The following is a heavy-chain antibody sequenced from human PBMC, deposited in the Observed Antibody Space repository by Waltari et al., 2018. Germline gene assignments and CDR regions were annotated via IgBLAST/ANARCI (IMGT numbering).Heavy chain of an antibody. CDR2: INPNSCGT. CDR3: AQARSRDWLPLPDY. J-gene: IGHJ4*02. V-gene: IGHV1-2*02. CDR1: GYTFTGYY. Sequence: QVQLVQSGAEVKKPGASVKVSCKASGYTFTGYYMHWVRQAPGQGLEWMGWINPNSCGTNYAQKFQGRVTMTRDTSISTAYMELSRLRSDDTAVYYCAQARSRDWLPLPDYWGQGTLVTVSS. D-gene: IGHD5-12*01.